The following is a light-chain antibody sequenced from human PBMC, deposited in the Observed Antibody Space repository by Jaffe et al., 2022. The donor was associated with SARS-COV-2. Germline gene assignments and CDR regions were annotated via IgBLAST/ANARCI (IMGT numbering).Light chain of an antibody. CDR1: KLGDKY. CDR2: HDR. V-gene: IGLV3-1*01. J-gene: IGLJ2*01. Sequence: YELTQASAVSVSPGQTASISCSAEKLGDKYVCWYQQKPGQSPVLLIYHDRRRPSGIPERFSGANSGNTATLNISETQPLDEAEYYCQVWDDNTAIFGGGTKLTV. CDR3: QVWDDNTAI.